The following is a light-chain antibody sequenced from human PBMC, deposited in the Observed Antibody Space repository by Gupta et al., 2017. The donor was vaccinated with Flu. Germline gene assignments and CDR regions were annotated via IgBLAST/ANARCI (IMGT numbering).Light chain of an antibody. CDR3: QSYDRSRSGVV. J-gene: IGLJ2*01. V-gene: IGLV1-40*01. CDR1: VSNTGAVYD. Sequence: SVLSPPPSLSGAPGQSVTIPCTGCVSNTGAVYDVHWYPHLPGTAPRLLIYGNRNRTPGVPDRFSGSKSGTSASLSITWLQADEEADYYCQSYDRSRSGVVFGGGTKLTVL. CDR2: GNR.